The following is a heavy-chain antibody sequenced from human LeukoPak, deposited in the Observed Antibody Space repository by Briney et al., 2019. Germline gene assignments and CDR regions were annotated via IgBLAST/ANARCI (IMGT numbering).Heavy chain of an antibody. J-gene: IGHJ5*02. CDR2: IYNSGST. CDR3: ARHEYSGSYYGLSWFDP. D-gene: IGHD1-26*01. CDR1: GGSISSNY. Sequence: SETLSLTCTVSGGSISSNYWSWIRQPPGKGLEWIGYIYNSGSTYYNPSLKSRVTISVDTSKNQLSLKLSSLTAADTAVYYCARHEYSGSYYGLSWFDPWGQGTLVTVSS. V-gene: IGHV4-59*08.